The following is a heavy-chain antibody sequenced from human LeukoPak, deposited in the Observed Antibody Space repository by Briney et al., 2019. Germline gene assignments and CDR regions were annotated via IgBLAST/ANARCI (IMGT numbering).Heavy chain of an antibody. V-gene: IGHV3-48*04. CDR2: ISSSSSTI. CDR3: ARDQKRHYFDY. J-gene: IGHJ4*02. CDR1: RFYFSTYD. Sequence: GGSLRLSCTASRFYFSTYDMNWVRQVPGKGLEWVSYISSSSSTIYYADSVKGRFTISRDNAKNSLYLQMNSLRAEDTAVYYCARDQKRHYFDYWGQGTLVTVSS.